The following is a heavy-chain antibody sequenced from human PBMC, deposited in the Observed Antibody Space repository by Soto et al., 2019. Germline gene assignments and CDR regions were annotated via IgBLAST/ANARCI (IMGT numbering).Heavy chain of an antibody. Sequence: GASVKVSCKASGYTFTSYWISWVRQMPGKGLEWMGRIDPSDSYTNYSPSFQGHVTISADKSISTAYLQWSSLKASDTAMYYCAVLTMRARGYYYGMDVSGKATTVPVSS. J-gene: IGHJ6*04. CDR2: IDPSDSYT. D-gene: IGHD3-22*01. V-gene: IGHV5-10-1*01. CDR1: GYTFTSYW. CDR3: AVLTMRARGYYYGMDV.